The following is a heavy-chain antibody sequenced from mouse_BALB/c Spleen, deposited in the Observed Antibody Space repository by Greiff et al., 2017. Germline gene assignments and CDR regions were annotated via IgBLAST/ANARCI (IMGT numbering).Heavy chain of an antibody. CDR1: GYTFTDYY. V-gene: IGHV1-84*02. D-gene: IGHD2-3*01. CDR3: ARWDGRYYYAMDY. Sequence: LVESGPELVKPGASVKISCKASGYTFTDYYINWVKQKPGQGLEWIGWIYPGSGNTKYNEKFKGKATLTVDTSSSTAYMQLSSLTSEDTAVYFCARWDGRYYYAMDYWGQGTSVTVSS. CDR2: IYPGSGNT. J-gene: IGHJ4*01.